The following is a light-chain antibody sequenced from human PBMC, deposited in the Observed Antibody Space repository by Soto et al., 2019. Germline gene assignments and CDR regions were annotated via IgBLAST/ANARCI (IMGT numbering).Light chain of an antibody. V-gene: IGLV2-14*01. CDR2: EVS. CDR1: SSDVGAYNY. J-gene: IGLJ1*01. Sequence: QSALTQPASVSGSPGQSITISCTGTSSDVGAYNYVSWYQQHPGKAPKLMIFEVSNRPSGVSNRFSASKSGNTASLTISGLQAEDEADYYCSSYTTSSIYVFGTGTKVTAL. CDR3: SSYTTSSIYV.